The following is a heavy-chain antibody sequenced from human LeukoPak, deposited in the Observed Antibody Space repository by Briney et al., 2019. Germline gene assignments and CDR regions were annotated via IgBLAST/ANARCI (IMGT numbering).Heavy chain of an antibody. CDR3: AKDLQYYDSSGYKDY. CDR1: GFTFSSYA. V-gene: IGHV3-23*01. Sequence: PGGSLRLSCAASGFTFSSYAMSWVRQAPGKGLEWVSAISGSGGSTYYADSVKGRFTISRDNSKNTLYLQMNSLRAEDTAVYYCAKDLQYYDSSGYKDYWGQGTLVTVSS. D-gene: IGHD3-22*01. CDR2: ISGSGGST. J-gene: IGHJ4*02.